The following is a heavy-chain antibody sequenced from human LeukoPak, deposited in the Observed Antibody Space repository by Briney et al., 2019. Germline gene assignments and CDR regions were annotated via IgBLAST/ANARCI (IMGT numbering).Heavy chain of an antibody. CDR3: ARGAVAGYFDY. D-gene: IGHD6-19*01. CDR1: GFTFSSYS. Sequence: GGSMRLSCAASGFTFSSYSMNWVRQAPGKGLEWVSSISSSSSYIYYADSVKGRFTISRDNAKNSLYLQMNSLRAEDTAVYYCARGAVAGYFDYWGQGTLVTVSS. CDR2: ISSSSSYI. V-gene: IGHV3-21*01. J-gene: IGHJ4*02.